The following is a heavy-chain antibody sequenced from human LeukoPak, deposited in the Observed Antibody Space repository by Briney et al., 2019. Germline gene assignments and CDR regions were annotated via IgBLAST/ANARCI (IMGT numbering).Heavy chain of an antibody. CDR3: AKKEAGYGHYYDSSGYYSPFDY. Sequence: PGGSLRLSCAASGFTFSSYEMNWVRQAPGKGLEWVSYISSSGGTIYYADSVKGRFTISRDNAKNSLYLQMNSLRAEDTAVYYCAKKEAGYGHYYDSSGYYSPFDYWGQGTLVTVSS. J-gene: IGHJ4*02. CDR2: ISSSGGTI. CDR1: GFTFSSYE. V-gene: IGHV3-48*03. D-gene: IGHD3-22*01.